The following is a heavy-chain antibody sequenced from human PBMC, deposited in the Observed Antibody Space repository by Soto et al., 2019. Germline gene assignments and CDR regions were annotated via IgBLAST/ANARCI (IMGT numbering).Heavy chain of an antibody. D-gene: IGHD6-19*01. CDR2: IYYSGST. CDR3: ARGSSGWPPSLDY. V-gene: IGHV4-59*01. Sequence: QVQLQESGPGLVKPSETLSLNCTVSGGPISSYYWSWIRQSPGKGLEWIGYIYYSGSTNYNPSLTSRMTLAVAPFKNQFSLELSSVTAADTAVYYCARGSSGWPPSLDYWGEGTLVTVSS. J-gene: IGHJ4*02. CDR1: GGPISSYY.